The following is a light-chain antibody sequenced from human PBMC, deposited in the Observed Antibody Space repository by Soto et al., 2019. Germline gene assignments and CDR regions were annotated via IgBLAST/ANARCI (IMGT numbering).Light chain of an antibody. CDR1: QSISSY. J-gene: IGKJ2*01. CDR3: QQSYSTPPYT. CDR2: AAS. V-gene: IGKV1-39*01. Sequence: DIQMTQSPSSLSASVGDRVTITCRASQSISSYLNWYQQKPGKAPNLLIYAASNLQSGVPSRFSGSGSGTDFTLTISSLQPEDFATYYCQQSYSTPPYTFGQGTKVDI.